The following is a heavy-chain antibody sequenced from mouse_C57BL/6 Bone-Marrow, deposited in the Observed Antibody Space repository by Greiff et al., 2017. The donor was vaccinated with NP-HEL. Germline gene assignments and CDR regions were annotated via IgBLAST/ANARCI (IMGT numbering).Heavy chain of an antibody. CDR2: LYPGDGDT. CDR1: GYAFSSSW. V-gene: IGHV1-82*01. J-gene: IGHJ3*01. CDR3: APIYYGNYSWFAY. Sequence: VQLQQSGPELVKPGASVKISCKASGYAFSSSWMNWVKQRPGKGLEWIGRLYPGDGDTNYNGKFKGKATLTADKFSSTAYMQLSSLTSEDSAVYFCAPIYYGNYSWFAYWGQGTLVTVSA. D-gene: IGHD2-1*01.